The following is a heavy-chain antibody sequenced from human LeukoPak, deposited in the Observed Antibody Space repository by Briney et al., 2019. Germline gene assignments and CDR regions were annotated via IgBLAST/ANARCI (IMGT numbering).Heavy chain of an antibody. V-gene: IGHV3-30*18. CDR2: ISYDGSNK. Sequence: GRSLRLSCAASGFTFNNYVMHWVRQAPGKGLDGVALISYDGSNKYYADYVRGRFTISRDNSKNTLYLQMYSLRPEDTAVYYCAKDFEGFCGGDCYSMDFWGQGTLATVSS. CDR3: AKDFEGFCGGDCYSMDF. J-gene: IGHJ4*02. CDR1: GFTFNNYV. D-gene: IGHD2-21*02.